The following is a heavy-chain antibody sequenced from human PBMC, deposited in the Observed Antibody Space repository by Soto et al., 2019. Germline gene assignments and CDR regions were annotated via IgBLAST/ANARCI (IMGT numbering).Heavy chain of an antibody. CDR3: TTIALLYFGMDV. CDR1: GFAFSHAW. CDR2: IQSKIDNGTT. D-gene: IGHD3-10*01. Sequence: GGSLRLSCAASGFAFSHAWMSWVRRVPGKGLEWIGRIQSKIDNGTTDYAAPLKERFIISRDDSKNIVFLQINSLRTEDTAVYYCTTIALLYFGMDVWGQGTTVTVYS. V-gene: IGHV3-15*01. J-gene: IGHJ6*02.